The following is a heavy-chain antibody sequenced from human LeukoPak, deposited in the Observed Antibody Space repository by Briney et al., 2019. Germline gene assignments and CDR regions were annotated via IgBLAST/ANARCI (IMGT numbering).Heavy chain of an antibody. CDR3: ARTDGDFDY. Sequence: ASVKVSCKASGYTFTSYDINWVRQATGQGLVWVGWMNPNSGNTGYAQKFQGRVTMTRDTSISTAYMELSSLTSEDTAVYYCARTDGDFDYWGQGTLVTVSS. CDR1: GYTFTSYD. D-gene: IGHD4-17*01. J-gene: IGHJ4*02. V-gene: IGHV1-8*01. CDR2: MNPNSGNT.